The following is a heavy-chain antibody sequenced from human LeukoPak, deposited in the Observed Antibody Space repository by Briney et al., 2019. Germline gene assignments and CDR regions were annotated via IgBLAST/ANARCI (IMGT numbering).Heavy chain of an antibody. V-gene: IGHV4-30-2*01. Sequence: SETLSLTCTVSGGSISSGGYSWSWIRQPPGKGLEWIGYIYHSGSTYYNPSRKSRVTISVDRSKNQFSLKLSSVTAADTAVYYCARVRVAPPSRYYFDYWGQGTLVTVSS. CDR3: ARVRVAPPSRYYFDY. D-gene: IGHD5-12*01. J-gene: IGHJ4*02. CDR1: GGSISSGGYS. CDR2: IYHSGST.